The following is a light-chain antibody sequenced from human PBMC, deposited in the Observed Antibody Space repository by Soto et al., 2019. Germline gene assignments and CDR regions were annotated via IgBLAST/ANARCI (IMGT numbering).Light chain of an antibody. J-gene: IGKJ2*01. CDR2: DAS. CDR3: QQYNSYTVT. V-gene: IGKV1-5*01. CDR1: QSIGTW. Sequence: DIQMTQSPSTLSASVGDRVTITCRASQSIGTWLAWYQQKPGKAPNLMIYDASNLESGVPSRFSGSGSGAEFTLTISSLQHNDSATFYCQQYNSYTVTFGQGTKLEIK.